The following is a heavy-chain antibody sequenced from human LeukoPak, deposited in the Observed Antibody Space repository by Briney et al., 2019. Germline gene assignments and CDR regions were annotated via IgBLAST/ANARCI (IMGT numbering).Heavy chain of an antibody. J-gene: IGHJ4*02. CDR1: GFTVSSNY. V-gene: IGHV3-53*01. Sequence: GGSLRLSCAASGFTVSSNYMGWVRQAPGKGLEWVSFIYSGGSTYYADSVKGRFTISRDNSKNTLYLQMNSLRAEDTAVYYCAKVPSFITMIVVVAPDYWGQGTLVTVSS. D-gene: IGHD3-22*01. CDR3: AKVPSFITMIVVVAPDY. CDR2: IYSGGST.